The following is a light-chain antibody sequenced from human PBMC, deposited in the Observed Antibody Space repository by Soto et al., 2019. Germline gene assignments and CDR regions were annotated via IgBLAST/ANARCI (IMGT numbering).Light chain of an antibody. CDR2: GAS. Sequence: EIILTQSPDTLSLSPGEIASLSFRASQTVSSNYLAWCQQRPGQAPRLLIYGASTRAAGIPDRFSGSGSGTDFTLTITRLEPEDSAVYFCQQYTGPPTTFGQGTRLEI. V-gene: IGKV3-20*01. CDR1: QTVSSNY. CDR3: QQYTGPPTT. J-gene: IGKJ5*01.